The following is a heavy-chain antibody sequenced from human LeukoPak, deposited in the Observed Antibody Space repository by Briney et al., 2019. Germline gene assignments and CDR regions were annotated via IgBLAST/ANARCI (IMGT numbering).Heavy chain of an antibody. CDR3: ARHVAAAGRNNWLDP. CDR2: IYYSGST. V-gene: IGHV4-39*01. J-gene: IGHJ5*02. D-gene: IGHD6-13*01. Sequence: SETLSLTCTVSGGSISSSSYYWGWIRQPPGKGLEWIGSIYYSGSTCYNPSLKSRVTISVDTSKNQFSLKLSSVTAADTAVYYCARHVAAAGRNNWLDPWGQRTLVTVSS. CDR1: GGSISSSSYY.